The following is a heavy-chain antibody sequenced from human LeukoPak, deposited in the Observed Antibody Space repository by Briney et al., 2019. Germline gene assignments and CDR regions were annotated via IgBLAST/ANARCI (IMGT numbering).Heavy chain of an antibody. V-gene: IGHV3-66*02. CDR2: IYSGGST. Sequence: GGSLRLSCAVSGFTASSNYMSWVRQAPGNGLEWVTVIYSGGSTYYPDSVQGRFTISRDNSKNTPYLQMNSLRAEDTAVYYCARDFGDGSYYYWGQGTLVTVSS. J-gene: IGHJ4*02. CDR1: GFTASSNY. CDR3: ARDFGDGSYYY. D-gene: IGHD1-26*01.